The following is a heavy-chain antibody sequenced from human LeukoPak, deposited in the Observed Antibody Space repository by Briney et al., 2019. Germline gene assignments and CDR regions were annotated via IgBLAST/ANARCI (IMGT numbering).Heavy chain of an antibody. V-gene: IGHV1-2*02. Sequence: GASVKVSCKASGYTFTGYYMHWVRQAPGQGLEWMGWINPNSGGTNYAQKFQGRVTMTRDTSISTAYIELSRLRSDDTALYYSARDPNLSSGYYYTVEWFDPWGQGALVTVSS. D-gene: IGHD3-22*01. CDR3: ARDPNLSSGYYYTVEWFDP. CDR2: INPNSGGT. CDR1: GYTFTGYY. J-gene: IGHJ5*02.